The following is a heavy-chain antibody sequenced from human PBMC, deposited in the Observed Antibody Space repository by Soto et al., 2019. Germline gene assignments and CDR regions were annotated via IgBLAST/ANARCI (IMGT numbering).Heavy chain of an antibody. Sequence: WTWIRQSPGKGLEWIGNIYYSGNTDYNPSLRGRLAIAIDTSKNQFSLRFNSMTAADTAVYYCAGRDCSGTNCYYLDYYYMDVWGKGTKVTVSS. D-gene: IGHD2-2*01. J-gene: IGHJ6*03. V-gene: IGHV4-59*08. CDR3: AGRDCSGTNCYYLDYYYMDV. CDR2: IYYSGNT.